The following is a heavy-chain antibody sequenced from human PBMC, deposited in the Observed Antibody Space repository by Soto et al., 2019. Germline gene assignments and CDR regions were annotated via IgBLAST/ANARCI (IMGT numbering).Heavy chain of an antibody. CDR3: ASVNYYACSGVFDP. V-gene: IGHV4-38-2*01. CDR2: IYHSGST. CDR1: GYSISSGYY. Sequence: ETLSLTCAVSGYSISSGYYWDWIRQPPGKGLEWIGSIYHSGSTYYNPSLKSRVTISVDTSKNQFSLKLSSVTAAATAVYYCASVNYYACSGVFDPWGQGTLVTVSS. D-gene: IGHD3-22*01. J-gene: IGHJ5*02.